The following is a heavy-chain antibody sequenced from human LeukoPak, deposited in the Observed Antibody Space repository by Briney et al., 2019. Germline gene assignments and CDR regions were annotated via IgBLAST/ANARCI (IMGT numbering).Heavy chain of an antibody. CDR3: AVGVTTYFDY. J-gene: IGHJ4*02. D-gene: IGHD2-21*02. CDR2: IPYDGSNK. CDR1: GFTFSSYA. V-gene: IGHV3-30*04. Sequence: GRSLRLSCAASGFTFSSYAMHWVRQAPGKGLEWVAVIPYDGSNKYYADSVKGRFTISRDNSKNTLYLQMNSLRAEDTAVYYCAVGVTTYFDYWGQGTLVTVSS.